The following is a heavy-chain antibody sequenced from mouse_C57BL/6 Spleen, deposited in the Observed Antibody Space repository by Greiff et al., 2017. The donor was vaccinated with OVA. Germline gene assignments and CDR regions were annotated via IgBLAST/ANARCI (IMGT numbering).Heavy chain of an antibody. CDR2: IHPSDSDT. Sequence: QVQLKQPGAELVKPGASVKVSCKASGYTFTSYWMHWVKQRPGQGLEWIGRIHPSDSDTNYNQKFKGKATLTVDKSSSTAYMQLSSLTSEDSAVYYCAPYYGSSYDYAMDYWGQGTSVTVSS. V-gene: IGHV1-74*01. J-gene: IGHJ4*01. CDR1: GYTFTSYW. CDR3: APYYGSSYDYAMDY. D-gene: IGHD1-1*01.